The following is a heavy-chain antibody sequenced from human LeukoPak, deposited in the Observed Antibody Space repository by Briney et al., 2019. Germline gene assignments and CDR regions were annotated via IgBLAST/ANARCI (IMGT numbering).Heavy chain of an antibody. CDR1: GFTFSSYS. Sequence: GGSLRLSCAASGFTFSSYSMNWVRQAPGKGLEWVSSISSSSSYIYYADSVKGRFTISRDNAKNSLYLQMSSLRAEDTAVYYCARDGFYYGSGSSSAFDIWGQGTMVTVSS. CDR2: ISSSSSYI. CDR3: ARDGFYYGSGSSSAFDI. V-gene: IGHV3-21*01. J-gene: IGHJ3*02. D-gene: IGHD3-10*01.